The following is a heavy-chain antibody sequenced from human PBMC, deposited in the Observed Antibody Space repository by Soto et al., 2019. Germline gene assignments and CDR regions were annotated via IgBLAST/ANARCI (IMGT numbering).Heavy chain of an antibody. CDR3: ARGIVVRGQGWFDP. J-gene: IGHJ5*02. Sequence: ASVKVSCKASGYTFTGYHIHWVRQAPGQGLEWMGWINPNSGDTNLAQKFQGRVTMTRGTSISTTYMELSRLASDDTAAYFCARGIVVRGQGWFDPWGQGTLVTVSS. CDR2: INPNSGDT. CDR1: GYTFTGYH. D-gene: IGHD2-15*01. V-gene: IGHV1-2*02.